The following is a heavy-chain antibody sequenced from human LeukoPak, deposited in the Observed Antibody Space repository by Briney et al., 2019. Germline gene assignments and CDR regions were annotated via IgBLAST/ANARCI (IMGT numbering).Heavy chain of an antibody. CDR1: GFTFSNYG. D-gene: IGHD6-13*01. CDR3: AKDRSSSWYSNAFDI. Sequence: PGGSLRLSCAASGFTFSNYGMSWVRQAPGKGLEWVSAISGSGGSTYYADSVKGRFTISRDNSKNTLYLQMNSLRAEDTAVYYCAKDRSSSWYSNAFDIWGQGTMVTVSS. V-gene: IGHV3-23*01. CDR2: ISGSGGST. J-gene: IGHJ3*02.